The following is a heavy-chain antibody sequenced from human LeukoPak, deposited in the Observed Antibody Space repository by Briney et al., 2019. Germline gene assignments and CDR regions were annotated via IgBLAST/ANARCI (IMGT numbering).Heavy chain of an antibody. V-gene: IGHV4-31*03. CDR3: AREIAAAKNWFDP. CDR2: IYYSGST. J-gene: IGHJ5*02. CDR1: GGPISSGGYY. D-gene: IGHD6-13*01. Sequence: PSETLSLTCTVSGGPISSGGYYWSRIRQHPGKGLEWIGYIYYSGSTYYNPSLKSRVTISVDTSKNQFSLKLSSVTAADTAVYYCAREIAAAKNWFDPWGQGTLVTVSS.